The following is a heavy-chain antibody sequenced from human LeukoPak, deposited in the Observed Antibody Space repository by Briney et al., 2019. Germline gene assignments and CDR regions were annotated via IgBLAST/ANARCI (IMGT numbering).Heavy chain of an antibody. CDR3: ATYGSGSYYRKVFDY. CDR2: TTTSGVTI. J-gene: IGHJ4*02. V-gene: IGHV3-23*01. D-gene: IGHD3-10*01. CDR1: GFTFTSYA. Sequence: GGSLRLSCAASGFTFTSYAMSWVRQAPGKGLEWVSGTTTSGVTIYYADSVKGRLTISRDNSKSTLYLQMNSLRAEDTAVYYCATYGSGSYYRKVFDYWGQGTLVTVSS.